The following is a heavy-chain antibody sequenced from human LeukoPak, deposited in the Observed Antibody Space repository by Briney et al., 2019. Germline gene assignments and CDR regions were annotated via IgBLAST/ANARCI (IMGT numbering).Heavy chain of an antibody. CDR3: ARVKQWPVSFDY. CDR2: INSDGSST. Sequence: GGSLRLSCAASGFTFSSYAMSWVRQAPGKGLVWVSRINSDGSSTSYADSVKGRSTITRDNAKNTLYLQMNSLRAEDTAVYYCARVKQWPVSFDYWGQGTLVTVSS. D-gene: IGHD6-19*01. V-gene: IGHV3-74*01. J-gene: IGHJ4*02. CDR1: GFTFSSYA.